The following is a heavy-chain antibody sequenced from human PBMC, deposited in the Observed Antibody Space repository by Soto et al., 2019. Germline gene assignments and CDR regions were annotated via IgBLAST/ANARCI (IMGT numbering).Heavy chain of an antibody. D-gene: IGHD3-16*02. Sequence: HGESLKISCKGSGYSFTSYWIGWVRQMPGKGLEWMGIIYPGDSDTRYSPSFQGQVTISADKSISTAYLQWSSLKASDTAMYYCARLGRRGPDLIVGFDYWGQGTLVTVSS. CDR2: IYPGDSDT. CDR3: ARLGRRGPDLIVGFDY. CDR1: GYSFTSYW. V-gene: IGHV5-51*01. J-gene: IGHJ4*02.